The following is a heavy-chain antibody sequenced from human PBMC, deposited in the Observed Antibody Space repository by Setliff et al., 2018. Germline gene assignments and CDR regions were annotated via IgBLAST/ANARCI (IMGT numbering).Heavy chain of an antibody. CDR2: IYSGGGT. V-gene: IGHV3-53*01. CDR1: GFTVSNNY. CDR3: ARAADSYGPPRSYMDV. J-gene: IGHJ6*03. Sequence: GGSLRLSCAASGFTVSNNYMSWVRQAPGKGLEWVSVIYSGGGTNYADSVKGRFTISRDNSKNTLYLQMNSLRAEDTAVYYCARAADSYGPPRSYMDVWGKGTTVTVSS. D-gene: IGHD5-18*01.